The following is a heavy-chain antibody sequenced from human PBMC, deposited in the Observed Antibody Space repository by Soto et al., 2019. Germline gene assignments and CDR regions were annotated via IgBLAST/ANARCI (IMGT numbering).Heavy chain of an antibody. V-gene: IGHV4-34*01. D-gene: IGHD6-13*01. CDR2: INHSGST. Sequence: SETLSLTCAVYGGSFSGYYWSWIRQPPGKGLEWIGEINHSGSTNYNPSLKSRVTISVDTSKNQFSLKLSSVTAADTAVYYCAGEDSSSWYRWYFDLWGRGTLVTSPQ. CDR3: AGEDSSSWYRWYFDL. CDR1: GGSFSGYY. J-gene: IGHJ2*01.